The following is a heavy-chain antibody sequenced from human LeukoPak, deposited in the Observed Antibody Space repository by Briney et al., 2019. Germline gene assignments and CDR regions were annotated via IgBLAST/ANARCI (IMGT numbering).Heavy chain of an antibody. CDR2: IYYSGST. CDR3: ARGPWAARSYFDY. J-gene: IGHJ4*02. CDR1: GGSISSSSYY. Sequence: SETLSLTCTVSGGSISSSSYYWGWIRQPPGKGLEWIGSIYYSGSTYYNPSLKSRVTISVDTSKNQFSLKLSSVTAADTAVYYCARGPWAARSYFDYWGQGTLVTVSS. V-gene: IGHV4-39*01. D-gene: IGHD6-6*01.